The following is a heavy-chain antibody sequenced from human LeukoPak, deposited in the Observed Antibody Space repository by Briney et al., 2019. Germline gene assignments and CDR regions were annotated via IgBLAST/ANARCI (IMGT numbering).Heavy chain of an antibody. CDR2: ISSGGTFM. CDR1: GFTFSSYS. Sequence: KPGGSLRLSCAASGFTFSSYSINWVRQAPGKGLEWVSSISSGGTFMYYADSVKGRFTIPRDNAKKSVFLQMNSLRAEDSAVYYCAREPTGDYWGQGMLVTVSS. CDR3: AREPTGDY. V-gene: IGHV3-21*01. J-gene: IGHJ4*02. D-gene: IGHD1-1*01.